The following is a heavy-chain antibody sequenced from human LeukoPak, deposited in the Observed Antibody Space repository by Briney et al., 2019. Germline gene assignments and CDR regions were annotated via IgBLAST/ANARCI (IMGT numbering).Heavy chain of an antibody. CDR1: GFTFSSYA. CDR3: AKDLSSSYHMGQGEWFDP. V-gene: IGHV3-23*01. CDR2: ISGSGGST. J-gene: IGHJ5*02. Sequence: GGSLRLSCAASGFTFSSYAMSWVRQAPGKGLEWVSAISGSGGSTYYADSVKGRFTISRDNSKNTLYLQMNSLRAEDTAVYYCAKDLSSSYHMGQGEWFDPWGQGTLVTVSS. D-gene: IGHD6-6*01.